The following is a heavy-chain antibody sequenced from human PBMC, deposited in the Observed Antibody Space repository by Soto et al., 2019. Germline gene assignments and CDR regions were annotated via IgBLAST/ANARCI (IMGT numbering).Heavy chain of an antibody. D-gene: IGHD3-3*01. V-gene: IGHV4-30-4*01. Sequence: PSETLSLTCTVSGGSISSGDYYWSWIRQPPGKGLEWIGYIYYSGSTYYNPSLKSRVTISVDTSKNQFSLKLSSVTAADTAVYYCAENSAFWDAFDIWGQGTMVTVSS. CDR1: GGSISSGDYY. CDR3: AENSAFWDAFDI. J-gene: IGHJ3*02. CDR2: IYYSGST.